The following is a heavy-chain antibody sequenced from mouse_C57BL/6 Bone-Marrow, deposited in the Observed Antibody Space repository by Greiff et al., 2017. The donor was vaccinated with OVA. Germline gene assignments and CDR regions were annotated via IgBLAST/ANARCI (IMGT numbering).Heavy chain of an antibody. CDR1: GYTFTDYY. CDR3: ARESYSKYAMDY. Sequence: VQLQQSGAELVRPGASVKLSCKASGYTFTDYYINWVKQRPGQGLEWIARIYPGSGNTYYNEKFKGKATLTAEKSSSTAYMQLSSLTSEDSAVYVCARESYSKYAMDYWGQGTSVTVSS. D-gene: IGHD2-5*01. V-gene: IGHV1-76*01. CDR2: IYPGSGNT. J-gene: IGHJ4*01.